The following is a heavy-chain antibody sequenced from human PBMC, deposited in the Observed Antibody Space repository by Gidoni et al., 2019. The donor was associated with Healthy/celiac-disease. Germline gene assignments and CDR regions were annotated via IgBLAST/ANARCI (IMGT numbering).Heavy chain of an antibody. CDR1: GLTFSDHS. J-gene: IGHJ4*02. Sequence: VESVGGLFNPGGSLRLSGAASGLTFSDHSMSWIRQATGKGLEWVSYISSSSSYTNYAEPVKGRFTISRDNAKNSLYLQMNSLRAEDTAVYYCARPHIGWGQGTLVTVSS. D-gene: IGHD2-21*01. V-gene: IGHV3-11*05. CDR3: ARPHIG. CDR2: ISSSSSYT.